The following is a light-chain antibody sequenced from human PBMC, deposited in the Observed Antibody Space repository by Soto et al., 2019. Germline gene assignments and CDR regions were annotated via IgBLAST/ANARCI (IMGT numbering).Light chain of an antibody. CDR2: GAS. CDR3: QQLNDYPIT. Sequence: DIQFTQSPSFLSASVGDRVTITCRASQGVSSFLAWYQQKPGKAPELLIYGASTLQSGVPSRFSGSGSGTEFTLTISSLQPEDLATYYCQQLNDYPITFGQGTRLEIK. V-gene: IGKV1-9*01. J-gene: IGKJ5*01. CDR1: QGVSSF.